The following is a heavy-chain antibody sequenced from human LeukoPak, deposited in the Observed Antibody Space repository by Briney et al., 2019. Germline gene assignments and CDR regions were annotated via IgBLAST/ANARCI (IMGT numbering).Heavy chain of an antibody. CDR1: GGSISSYY. CDR2: IYYSGST. Sequence: PSEALSLTCTVSGGSISSYYWSWIRQPPGKGLEWIGYIYYSGSTNYNPSLKSRVTITVDTSKNQFSLKLSSATAADTAVYYCARGEHSSFDYWGQGTLVTVSS. CDR3: ARGEHSSFDY. D-gene: IGHD6-6*01. V-gene: IGHV4-59*08. J-gene: IGHJ4*02.